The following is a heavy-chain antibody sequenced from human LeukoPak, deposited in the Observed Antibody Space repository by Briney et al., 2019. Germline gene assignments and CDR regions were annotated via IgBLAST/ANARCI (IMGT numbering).Heavy chain of an antibody. CDR2: IYYRGST. CDR3: ARGSPYSSSTTFDY. D-gene: IGHD6-13*01. J-gene: IGHJ4*02. V-gene: IGHV4-59*01. Sequence: SETLSLTCTVSGGSMSSYYWSWIRQPPGKGLEWIGYIYYRGSTNYNPSLKSRVTISVDTSKNQFSLKLSSVTAADTAVYYCARGSPYSSSTTFDYWGQGTLVTVSS. CDR1: GGSMSSYY.